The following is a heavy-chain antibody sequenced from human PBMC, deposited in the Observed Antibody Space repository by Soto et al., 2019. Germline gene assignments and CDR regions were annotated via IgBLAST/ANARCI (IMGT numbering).Heavy chain of an antibody. CDR2: IYYSGST. Sequence: KASETLSLTCTVSGGSISTYYWSWIRQPPGKELEWIGYIYYSGSTNYNPSLKSRVTMSVDTSKNQFSLKLSSVTAADTAVYYCATRVSGSFYGMDVWGQGTLVTVSS. D-gene: IGHD1-26*01. CDR3: ATRVSGSFYGMDV. J-gene: IGHJ6*02. V-gene: IGHV4-59*01. CDR1: GGSISTYY.